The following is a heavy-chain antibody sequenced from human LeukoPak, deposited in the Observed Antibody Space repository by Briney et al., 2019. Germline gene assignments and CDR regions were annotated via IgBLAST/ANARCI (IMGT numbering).Heavy chain of an antibody. J-gene: IGHJ4*02. CDR3: ARAYTSWSFDY. Sequence: PSETLSLTCTVSGVSITTYYWSWIRQPPGRGLEWIGFIYYSGNTNYNPSLKSRVTISVDTSKNQFSLKLSSVTAADTAVYYCARAYTSWSFDYWGQGTLVTVSS. V-gene: IGHV4-59*01. D-gene: IGHD2-2*02. CDR2: IYYSGNT. CDR1: GVSITTYY.